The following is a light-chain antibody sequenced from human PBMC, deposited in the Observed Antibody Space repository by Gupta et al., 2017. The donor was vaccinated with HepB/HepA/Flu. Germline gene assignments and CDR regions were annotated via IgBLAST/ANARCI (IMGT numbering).Light chain of an antibody. Sequence: IQMTQSPSSLSASIGDRVTVTCRAGQNINFDLNWYQQKPGKAPALLIYNTFTLQSGVPSRFSGSRSGTEFTLTIRSLQPEDFATYYCQQSYSPHLTFGGGTKIE. CDR3: QQSYSPHLT. CDR1: QNINFD. V-gene: IGKV1-39*01. J-gene: IGKJ4*01. CDR2: NTF.